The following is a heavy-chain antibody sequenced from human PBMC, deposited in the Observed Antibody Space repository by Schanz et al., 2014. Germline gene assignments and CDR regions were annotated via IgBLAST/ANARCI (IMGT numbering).Heavy chain of an antibody. Sequence: EVQLVESGGGLVQPGGSLRLSCGGSGFTFSKYWMSWVRQAPGKGLEWVANIKQDGSEKYYVDAVKGRFTISRDNAKNSMYLHMKSLRGEDTAVYYCAREEGWGIAAAGPKHYYYGMEVWGQGTKLTV. CDR3: AREEGWGIAAAGPKHYYYGMEV. V-gene: IGHV3-7*01. D-gene: IGHD6-13*01. J-gene: IGHJ6*02. CDR1: GFTFSKYW. CDR2: IKQDGSEK.